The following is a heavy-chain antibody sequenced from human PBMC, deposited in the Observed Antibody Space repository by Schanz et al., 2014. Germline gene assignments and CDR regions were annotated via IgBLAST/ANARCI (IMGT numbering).Heavy chain of an antibody. J-gene: IGHJ6*02. CDR1: GDSISTSYY. CDR2: IYHGGTT. V-gene: IGHV4-38-2*02. CDR3: ARHSGYYYYYGMDV. Sequence: QVQLQESGPGLVKPSETLSLTCTVSGDSISTSYYWGWIRQPPGKGLEWIGVIYHGGTTIYNPSLESRVTISIDKSKNQFSVRLTSVTAADTAVYYCARHSGYYYYYGMDVWGQGTTVTVSS.